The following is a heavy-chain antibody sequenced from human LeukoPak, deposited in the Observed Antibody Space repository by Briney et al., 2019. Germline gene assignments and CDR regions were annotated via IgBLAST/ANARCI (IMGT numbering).Heavy chain of an antibody. CDR2: IYSGGST. CDR3: ARVRIKQWLGAFDI. V-gene: IGHV3-53*01. CDR1: GFTVSSNY. D-gene: IGHD6-19*01. Sequence: GGSLRLSCAASGFTVSSNYMSWVRQAPGKGLEWVSVIYSGGSTYYADSVKGRFTISRDNSKNTLYLQMNSLRAEDTAVYYCARVRIKQWLGAFDIWGQGTMVTVSS. J-gene: IGHJ3*02.